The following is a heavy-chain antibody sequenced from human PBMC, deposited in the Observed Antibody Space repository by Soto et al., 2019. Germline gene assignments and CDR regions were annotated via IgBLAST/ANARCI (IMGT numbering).Heavy chain of an antibody. Sequence: EVQLVESGGGLVKPGGSLRLYCAASGFTFSSYNMNWVRQAPGKGLEWVSSISTSGSYIYYADSVKGRFTISRDNAKNSLYLQMNSLRAEDTAVYYCASAGGSTFSFSRWGQGTLVTVSS. V-gene: IGHV3-21*01. D-gene: IGHD3-16*01. CDR1: GFTFSSYN. J-gene: IGHJ4*02. CDR3: ASAGGSTFSFSR. CDR2: ISTSGSYI.